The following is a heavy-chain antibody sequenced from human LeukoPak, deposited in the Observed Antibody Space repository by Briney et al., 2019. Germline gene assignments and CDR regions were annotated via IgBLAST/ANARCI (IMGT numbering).Heavy chain of an antibody. V-gene: IGHV3-21*01. CDR1: GFTFNSYA. CDR2: ISSSSSSNI. Sequence: PGGFLRLSCAASGFTFNSYAMGWVRQAPGKGLEWVSSISSSSSSNIYYADSVKGRFTISRDNAKNSLFLQMNSLRAEDTAVYYCARDQYFSGYYYFQHWGQGTLVTVSS. J-gene: IGHJ1*01. CDR3: ARDQYFSGYYYFQH. D-gene: IGHD3-22*01.